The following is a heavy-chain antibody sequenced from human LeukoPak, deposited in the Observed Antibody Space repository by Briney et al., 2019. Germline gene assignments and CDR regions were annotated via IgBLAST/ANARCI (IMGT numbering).Heavy chain of an antibody. CDR3: ARDRGESFDY. CDR2: IIPIFGTA. D-gene: IGHD3-16*01. Sequence: SVKVSCKASGGTFSSYAISWVRQAPGQGLEWMGGIIPIFGTANYAQKFQGRVTMTTDTSTSTAYMELRSLRSDDTAVYYCARDRGESFDYWGQGTLVTVSS. V-gene: IGHV1-69*05. J-gene: IGHJ4*02. CDR1: GGTFSSYA.